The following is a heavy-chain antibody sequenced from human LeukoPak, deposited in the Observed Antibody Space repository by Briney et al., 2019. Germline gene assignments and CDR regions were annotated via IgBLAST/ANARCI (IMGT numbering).Heavy chain of an antibody. CDR1: GGSISSYY. Sequence: PSETLSLTCTVSGGSISSYYWSWIRQPPGKGLEWIGEINHSGSTNYNPSLKSRVTISVDTSKNQFSLKLSSVTAADTAVYYCARVVTRGYYYYYYYMDVWGKGTTVTVSS. CDR3: ARVVTRGYYYYYYYMDV. J-gene: IGHJ6*03. CDR2: INHSGST. V-gene: IGHV4-34*01. D-gene: IGHD2-21*02.